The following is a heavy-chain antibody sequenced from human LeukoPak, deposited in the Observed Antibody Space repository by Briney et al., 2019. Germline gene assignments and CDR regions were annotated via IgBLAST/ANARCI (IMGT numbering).Heavy chain of an antibody. J-gene: IGHJ4*02. CDR2: ISAYNGNT. CDR1: GYTFTGYY. D-gene: IGHD3-22*01. CDR3: ARAGAPYYYDSSGYPV. V-gene: IGHV1-18*04. Sequence: GASVNVSCKASGYTFTGYYMHWVRQAPGQGLEWMGWISAYNGNTNYAQKLQGRVTMTTDTSTSTAYMELRSLRSDDTAVYYCARAGAPYYYDSSGYPVWGQGTLVTVSS.